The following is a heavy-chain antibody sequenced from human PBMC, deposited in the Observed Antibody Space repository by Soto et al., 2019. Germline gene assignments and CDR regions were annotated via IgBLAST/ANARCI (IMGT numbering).Heavy chain of an antibody. D-gene: IGHD6-13*01. CDR1: GGSISSGGYS. Sequence: TLSLTCAVSGGSISSGGYSWSWIRQPPGKGLEWIGYIYYSGSTYYNPSLKSRVTISVDTSKNQFSLKLSSMTAADTAVYYCAGTYSSSWPDFDYWGQGTLVTVSS. V-gene: IGHV4-30-2*05. J-gene: IGHJ4*02. CDR2: IYYSGST. CDR3: AGTYSSSWPDFDY.